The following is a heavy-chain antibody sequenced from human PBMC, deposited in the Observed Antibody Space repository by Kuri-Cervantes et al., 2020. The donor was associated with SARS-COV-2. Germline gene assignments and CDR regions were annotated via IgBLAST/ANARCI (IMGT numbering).Heavy chain of an antibody. CDR1: GFTFSSYE. CDR2: ISSSGSTL. Sequence: GGSLRLSCAASGFTFSSYEMNWVRQAPGKGLEWVSYISSSGSTLYYADSVKGRFTISRDNAKTSLYLQMNSLRAEDTAVYYCAREGRGYAYFDYWGQGTLVTVSS. CDR3: AREGRGYAYFDY. D-gene: IGHD5-12*01. V-gene: IGHV3-48*03. J-gene: IGHJ4*02.